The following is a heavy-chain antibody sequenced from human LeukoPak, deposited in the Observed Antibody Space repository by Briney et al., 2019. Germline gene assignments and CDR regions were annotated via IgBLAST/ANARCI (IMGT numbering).Heavy chain of an antibody. Sequence: SETLSLTCSVSGGSISSYYWSWIRQPPGKGLEWIGYIYHTGSTNYNPSLKSRVTILLDTSKNQFSLRLSAVTAEDTAVYYCARNPLPDYYGSGSYYNVPYYYGMDVWGQGTTVTVSS. CDR1: GGSISSYY. CDR3: ARNPLPDYYGSGSYYNVPYYYGMDV. D-gene: IGHD3-10*01. J-gene: IGHJ6*02. CDR2: IYHTGST. V-gene: IGHV4-59*01.